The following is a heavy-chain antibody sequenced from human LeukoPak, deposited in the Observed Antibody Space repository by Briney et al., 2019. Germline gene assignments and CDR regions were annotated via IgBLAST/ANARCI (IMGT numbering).Heavy chain of an antibody. CDR1: GFTFSNAR. V-gene: IGHV3-15*01. D-gene: IGHD6-19*01. CDR3: TTEGSGWYYFDY. J-gene: IGHJ4*02. Sequence: PGGSLRLSCAASGFTFSNARMSWVRQAPGKGLEWVGRIKSKTDGGTTDYAAPVKGRFTISRDDSKNTLYLQMNSLKTEDTAVYYCTTEGSGWYYFDYWGQGTLVTVSS. CDR2: IKSKTDGGTT.